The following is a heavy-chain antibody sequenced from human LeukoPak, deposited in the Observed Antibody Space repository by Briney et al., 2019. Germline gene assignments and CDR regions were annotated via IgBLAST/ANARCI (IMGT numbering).Heavy chain of an antibody. CDR3: ARSVDFWSRNWFDP. V-gene: IGHV4-39*01. CDR2: IYYSGST. D-gene: IGHD3-3*01. J-gene: IGHJ5*02. CDR1: GGSISSSNYY. Sequence: SETLSLTCTVSGGSISSSNYYWDWIRQPPGKGLEWIGSIYYSGSTYYNPSLKSRVTISVDTSKNQFSLKLSSVTAADTAVYYCARSVDFWSRNWFDPWGQGTVVSVSS.